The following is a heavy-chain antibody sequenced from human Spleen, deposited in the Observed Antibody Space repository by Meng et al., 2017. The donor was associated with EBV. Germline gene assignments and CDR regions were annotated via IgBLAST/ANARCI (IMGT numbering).Heavy chain of an antibody. CDR1: GDSITTNSW. J-gene: IGHJ4*02. Sequence: QLRESVPGLVKPSGRLSLTCPVSGDSITTNSWGSWVRQSPDKGLEWIGEIYHTGSTNYTPSLKSRLTLSVDTSKNQFSLRLTSVTAADTAVYYCARGEGVLAVAGRFDYWGQGALVTVSS. V-gene: IGHV4-4*02. CDR3: ARGEGVLAVAGRFDY. D-gene: IGHD6-19*01. CDR2: IYHTGST.